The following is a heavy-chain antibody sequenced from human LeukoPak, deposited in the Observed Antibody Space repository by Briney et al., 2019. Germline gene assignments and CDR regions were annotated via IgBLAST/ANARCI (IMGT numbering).Heavy chain of an antibody. CDR3: SRAREYSSNWNYYYYMDD. D-gene: IGHD6-13*01. J-gene: IGHJ6*03. V-gene: IGHV1-2*02. CDR1: GYTFTHNY. CDR2: INPNTGDT. Sequence: ASVKVSCKASGYTFTHNYMHWVRQAPGQGLEWMGWINPNTGDTKYAQKFQGRVTMTRDTSISTAYMDLSRLRSDDTAVYYCSRAREYSSNWNYYYYMDDWGEGTTVTVSS.